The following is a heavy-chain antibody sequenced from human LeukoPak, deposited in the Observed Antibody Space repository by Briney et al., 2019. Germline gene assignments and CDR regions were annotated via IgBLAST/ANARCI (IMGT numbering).Heavy chain of an antibody. J-gene: IGHJ6*02. CDR3: AREEENYYCGMDV. CDR1: GFTVSSNY. CDR2: IYSGGST. Sequence: GGSLRLSCAASGFTVSSNYMSWVRQAPGKGLEWVSVIYSGGSTYYSDSVKGRFTISRDNSKNTLYLQMNSLRAEDTAVYYCAREEENYYCGMDVWGQGTTVTVSS. V-gene: IGHV3-53*01.